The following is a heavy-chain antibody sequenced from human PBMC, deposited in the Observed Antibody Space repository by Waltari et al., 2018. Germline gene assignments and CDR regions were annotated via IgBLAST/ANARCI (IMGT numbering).Heavy chain of an antibody. CDR3: ARAGAWYAFDI. Sequence: QVQLQQWGAGLLKPSETLSLTCAVYGGSFSGYYWSWIRQPPGKGLEWIGEINHSGSTHYNPSLKSRVSISIDTSKNQFSLKLSSVTAADTAVYYCARAGAWYAFDIWGQGTMVTVSS. D-gene: IGHD6-19*01. CDR2: INHSGST. CDR1: GGSFSGYY. J-gene: IGHJ3*02. V-gene: IGHV4-34*01.